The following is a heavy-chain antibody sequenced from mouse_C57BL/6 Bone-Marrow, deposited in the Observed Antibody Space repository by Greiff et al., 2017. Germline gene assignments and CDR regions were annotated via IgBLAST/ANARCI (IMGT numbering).Heavy chain of an antibody. CDR1: GFTFNTYA. J-gene: IGHJ2*01. CDR3: VRDRDGYFDY. V-gene: IGHV10-3*01. CDR2: LRSKSSNYAT. Sequence: EVQVVESGGGLVQPKGSLKLSCAASGFTFNTYAMHWVRQAPGKGLEWVARLRSKSSNYATYYADSVKDRFTISRDDSQSMLYLQMNNLKTEDTAMYYCVRDRDGYFDYWGQGTTLTVSS.